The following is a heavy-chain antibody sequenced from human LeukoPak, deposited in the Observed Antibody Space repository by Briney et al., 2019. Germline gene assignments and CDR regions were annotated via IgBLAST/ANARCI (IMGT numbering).Heavy chain of an antibody. D-gene: IGHD3-16*02. CDR3: ARGPMITFGGVIVVFDY. V-gene: IGHV4-34*01. Sequence: SETLSLTCAVYGGSFSGYYWSWIRQPPGKGLEWIGEINLSGSTNYNPSLKSRVTISVDTSKNQFSLKLSSVTAADTAVYYCARGPMITFGGVIVVFDYWGQGTLVTVSS. J-gene: IGHJ4*02. CDR2: INLSGST. CDR1: GGSFSGYY.